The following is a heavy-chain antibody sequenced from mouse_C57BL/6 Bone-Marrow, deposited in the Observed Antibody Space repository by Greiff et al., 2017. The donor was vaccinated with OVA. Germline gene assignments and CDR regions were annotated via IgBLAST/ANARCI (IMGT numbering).Heavy chain of an antibody. J-gene: IGHJ2*01. CDR2: IDPSDSYT. CDR1: GYTFTSYW. CDR3: ARREY. Sequence: QVQLQQPGAELVMPGASVKLSCKASGYTFTSYWMHWVKQRPGQGLEWIGEIDPSDSYTNYNQKFKGKSTLTVDKSSSTDYMQLSSLTSEDSAVYYCARREYWGQGTTLTVSS. V-gene: IGHV1-69*01.